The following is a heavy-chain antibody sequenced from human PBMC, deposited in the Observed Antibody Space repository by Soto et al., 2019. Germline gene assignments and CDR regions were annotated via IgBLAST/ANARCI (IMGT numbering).Heavy chain of an antibody. CDR2: IIPIFGTA. J-gene: IGHJ4*02. D-gene: IGHD6-19*01. V-gene: IGHV1-69*13. Sequence: GASVQVSCKASGGTFSSYAISWVRQAPGQGLEWMGGIIPIFGTANYAQKFQGRVTITADESTSTAYMELSSLRSEDTAVYYCARYPYSSSAVFDYWGQGTLVTVSS. CDR3: ARYPYSSSAVFDY. CDR1: GGTFSSYA.